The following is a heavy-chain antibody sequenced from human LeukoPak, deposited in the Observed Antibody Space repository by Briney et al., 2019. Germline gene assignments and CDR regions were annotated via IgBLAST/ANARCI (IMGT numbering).Heavy chain of an antibody. V-gene: IGHV4-61*03. CDR2: VYYSGST. J-gene: IGHJ6*02. D-gene: IGHD2-2*01. CDR1: GGSISSGGYY. CDR3: ARHLGYQLRKGYYYVMDV. Sequence: SETLSLTCTVSGGSISSGGYYWSWIRQHPGKGLEWIGHVYYSGSTDYNPSLKSRVSISVDTSKNRFSLKLSSVTAADTAVYYCARHLGYQLRKGYYYVMDVWGPGTTVTVSS.